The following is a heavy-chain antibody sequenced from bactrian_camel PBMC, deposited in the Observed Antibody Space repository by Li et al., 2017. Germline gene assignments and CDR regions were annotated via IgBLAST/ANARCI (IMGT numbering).Heavy chain of an antibody. CDR3: AAVDSACPPRRSNWIRLPRYDY. CDR2: VNPAGTTT. V-gene: IGHV3S40*01. Sequence: VQLVESGGGLVQPGGSLRLSCVSSGFTFRSYDMSWVRQAPGKGLEWVSTVNPAGTTTYYGDSVKGRFICSRDNAKNTVYLQMNSLKPEDTAMYVSAAVDSACPPRRSNWIRLPRYDYRGQGTQVTVS. D-gene: IGHD1*01. CDR1: GFTFRSYD. J-gene: IGHJ4*01.